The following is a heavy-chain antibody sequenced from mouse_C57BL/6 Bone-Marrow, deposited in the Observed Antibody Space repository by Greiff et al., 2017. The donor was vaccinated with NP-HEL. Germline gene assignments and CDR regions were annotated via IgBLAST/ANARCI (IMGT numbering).Heavy chain of an antibody. Sequence: EVKVVESEGGLVQPGSSMKLSCTASGFTFSDYYMAWVRQVPEKGLDWVANINYDGSSPYYLDSLKSRFIISRDNAKNILYLQMSSLKSEDTATYYCARDRYDGYFSMDYWGQGTSVTVSS. V-gene: IGHV5-16*01. CDR3: ARDRYDGYFSMDY. D-gene: IGHD2-3*01. CDR2: INYDGSSP. CDR1: GFTFSDYY. J-gene: IGHJ4*01.